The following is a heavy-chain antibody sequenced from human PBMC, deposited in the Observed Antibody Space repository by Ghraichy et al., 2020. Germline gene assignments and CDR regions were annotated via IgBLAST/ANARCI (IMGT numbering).Heavy chain of an antibody. CDR3: ARDYYDSSGYFDY. D-gene: IGHD3-22*01. CDR1: GFTFSSYW. V-gene: IGHV3-7*01. J-gene: IGHJ4*02. Sequence: GGSLRLSCAASGFTFSSYWMSWVRQAPGKGLEWVANIKQDGSEKYYVDSVKGRFTISRDNAKNSLYLQMNSLRAEDTAVYYCARDYYDSSGYFDYWGQGTLVTVSS. CDR2: IKQDGSEK.